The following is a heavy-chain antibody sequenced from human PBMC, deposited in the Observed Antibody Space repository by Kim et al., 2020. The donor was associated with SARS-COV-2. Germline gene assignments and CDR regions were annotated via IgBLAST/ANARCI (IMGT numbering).Heavy chain of an antibody. J-gene: IGHJ4*02. CDR2: INQDGSQK. CDR1: GFTFGGNW. Sequence: GGSLRLSCAASGFTFGGNWMTWVRQAAGKGLEWVACINQDGSQKYYVDSAKGRFTISRDNAKNSVYLQMNSLRGDDTAVYYCARGRGVDYWGQGTLVTVSS. V-gene: IGHV3-7*04. CDR3: ARGRGVDY.